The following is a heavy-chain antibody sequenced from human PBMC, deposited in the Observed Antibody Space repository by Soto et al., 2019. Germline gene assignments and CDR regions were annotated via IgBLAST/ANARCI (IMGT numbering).Heavy chain of an antibody. CDR3: ARDRGYCSSTSCFRGWFDP. CDR2: IIPILGIA. Sequence: QVQLVQSGAEVKKPGSSVKVSCKASGGTFSSYTISWVRQAPGKGLEWMGRIIPILGIANYGQKFQGRVTITADKSTSTAYMELSSLRSEDTAVYYCARDRGYCSSTSCFRGWFDPWGQGTLVTVSS. CDR1: GGTFSSYT. D-gene: IGHD2-2*01. V-gene: IGHV1-69*08. J-gene: IGHJ5*02.